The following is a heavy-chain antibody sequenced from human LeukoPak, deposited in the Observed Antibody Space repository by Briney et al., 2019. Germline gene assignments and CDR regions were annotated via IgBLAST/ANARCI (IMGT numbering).Heavy chain of an antibody. Sequence: SETLSLTCAVYGGSFSGYYWSWIRQPPGKGLEWIGEINHSGSTNYNPSLKSRVTISVDTSKNQFSLKLSSVTAADTAVYYCARRMYYYDSSGYYYTRYYYYYMDVWGKGTTVTISS. CDR1: GGSFSGYY. CDR3: ARRMYYYDSSGYYYTRYYYYYMDV. D-gene: IGHD3-22*01. V-gene: IGHV4-34*01. J-gene: IGHJ6*03. CDR2: INHSGST.